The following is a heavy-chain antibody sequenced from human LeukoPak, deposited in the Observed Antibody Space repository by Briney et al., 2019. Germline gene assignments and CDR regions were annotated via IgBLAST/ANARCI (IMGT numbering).Heavy chain of an antibody. CDR1: GFTFSTYA. J-gene: IGHJ4*02. V-gene: IGHV3-23*01. D-gene: IGHD2-21*01. Sequence: GGSLRLSCAASGFTFSTYAMSWVRQAPGKGLEWVSGINRSGDDTHYADSVKGRFTISRDNSKNTLYLQINSLRAEDTAVYYCAKYSPSPVGYWGQGTLVTVSS. CDR2: INRSGDDT. CDR3: AKYSPSPVGY.